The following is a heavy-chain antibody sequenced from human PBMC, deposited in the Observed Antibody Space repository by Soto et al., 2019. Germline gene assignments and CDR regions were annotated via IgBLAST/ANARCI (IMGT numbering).Heavy chain of an antibody. CDR1: GFTFSSYG. CDR2: IWYDGSNK. D-gene: IGHD2-2*01. CDR3: ARDKARRYCSSTSCHGWFDP. V-gene: IGHV3-33*01. Sequence: QVQLVESGGGVVQPGRSLSLSCAASGFTFSSYGMHWVRQAPGKGLEWVAVIWYDGSNKYYADSVKGRFTISRDNSKNTLYLQMNSLRAEDTAVYYCARDKARRYCSSTSCHGWFDPWGQGTLVTVSS. J-gene: IGHJ5*02.